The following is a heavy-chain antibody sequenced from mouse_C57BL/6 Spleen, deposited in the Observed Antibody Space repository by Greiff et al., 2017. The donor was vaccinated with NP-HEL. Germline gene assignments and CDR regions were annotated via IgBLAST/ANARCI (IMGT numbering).Heavy chain of an antibody. V-gene: IGHV1-82*01. Sequence: VQLQQSGPELVKPGASVKISCKASGYAFSSSWMNWVKQRPGKGLEWIGRIYPGDGDTNYNGKFKGKATLTADKSSSTAYRQLSSLTSEDSAVYFCAVTYFDVWGTGTTVTVSS. J-gene: IGHJ1*03. D-gene: IGHD2-12*01. CDR3: AVTYFDV. CDR1: GYAFSSSW. CDR2: IYPGDGDT.